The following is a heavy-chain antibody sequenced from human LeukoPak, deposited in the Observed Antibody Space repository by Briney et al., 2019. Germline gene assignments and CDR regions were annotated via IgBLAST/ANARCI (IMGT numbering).Heavy chain of an antibody. Sequence: SETLSLTCTVSGGSISSYYWSWIRQPAGKGLEWIGRIYTSGSTNYNPSLKSRVTMSVDTSKNQFSLKLSSVTAADTAVYYCAKEDDYDAPSYFDYWGQGTLVTVSS. V-gene: IGHV4-4*07. CDR1: GGSISSYY. J-gene: IGHJ4*02. CDR3: AKEDDYDAPSYFDY. D-gene: IGHD3-22*01. CDR2: IYTSGST.